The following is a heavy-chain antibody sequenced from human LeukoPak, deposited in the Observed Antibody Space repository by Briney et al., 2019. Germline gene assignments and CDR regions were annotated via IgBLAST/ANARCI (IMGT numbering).Heavy chain of an antibody. CDR2: FDPEDGET. CDR3: ATGYYGSGAWHI. D-gene: IGHD3-10*01. V-gene: IGHV1-24*01. CDR1: GYTLTELS. Sequence: ASVKVSCKVSGYTLTELSMHWVRQAPGKGLEWMGGFDPEDGETIYAQKFQGRVTMTEDTSTDTAYMELSSLRSGDTAVYYCATGYYGSGAWHIWGQGTMVTVSS. J-gene: IGHJ3*02.